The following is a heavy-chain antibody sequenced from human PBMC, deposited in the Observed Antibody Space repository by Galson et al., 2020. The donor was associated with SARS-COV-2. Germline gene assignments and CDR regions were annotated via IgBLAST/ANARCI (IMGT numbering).Heavy chain of an antibody. CDR1: GFTFSNYE. Sequence: TGGSLRLSCAASGFTFSNYEMNWVRQAPGKGLESVSYISSSGRTIHYADSVKGRFTISRDNAKSSQSLQMNSLRAEDTAVYYCARLDAYGPGYWGQGTLVTVSS. CDR3: ARLDAYGPGY. V-gene: IGHV3-48*03. D-gene: IGHD2-21*01. J-gene: IGHJ4*02. CDR2: ISSSGRTI.